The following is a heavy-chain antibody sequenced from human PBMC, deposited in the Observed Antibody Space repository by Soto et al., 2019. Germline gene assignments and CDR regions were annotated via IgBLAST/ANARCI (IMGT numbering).Heavy chain of an antibody. CDR3: ATRGE. CDR1: GFTVSSDF. CDR2: IYSGDNI. D-gene: IGHD2-21*01. Sequence: EVQLVESGGGLVQPGGSLRLSCAATGFTVSSDFMYWVRQAPGKGLEWVTTIYSGDNIYYTDSVKGRFTSSRDNSKNTLYLQMNSLRAEDTAVYHCATRGEWGQGTLVTVSS. J-gene: IGHJ4*02. V-gene: IGHV3-66*01.